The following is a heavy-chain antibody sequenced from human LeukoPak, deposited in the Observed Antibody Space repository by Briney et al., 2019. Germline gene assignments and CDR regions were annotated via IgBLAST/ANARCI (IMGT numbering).Heavy chain of an antibody. D-gene: IGHD5-18*01. J-gene: IGHJ6*03. CDR3: ARQGSGYSPTYYYYMDV. CDR1: GYTFTSYD. V-gene: IGHV1-8*01. Sequence: ASVKVSCKASGYTFTSYDINWVRQATGQGLEWMGWMNPNSGNTGYAQKFQGRVTMTRNTSISTAYMELSSLRSEDTAMYYCARQGSGYSPTYYYYMDVWGKGTTVTISS. CDR2: MNPNSGNT.